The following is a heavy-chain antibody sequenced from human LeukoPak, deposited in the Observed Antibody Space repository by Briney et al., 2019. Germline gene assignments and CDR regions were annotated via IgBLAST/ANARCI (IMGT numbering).Heavy chain of an antibody. CDR3: ARNITSVIPAGYFDY. D-gene: IGHD2-2*01. CDR2: IYNSWST. V-gene: IGHV4-39*01. Sequence: SETLSLTCTVSGGSIGSGRYYWAWIRQPPGKGLEWIGSIYNSWSTSYNPSLKSRVTMSVDTSKNQFSLRLSSVTVADTAVYYCARNITSVIPAGYFDYWGQGTLVTVSS. J-gene: IGHJ4*02. CDR1: GGSIGSGRYY.